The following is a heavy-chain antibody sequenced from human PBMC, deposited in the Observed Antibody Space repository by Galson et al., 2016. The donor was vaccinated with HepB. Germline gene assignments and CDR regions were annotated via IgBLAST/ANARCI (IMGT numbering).Heavy chain of an antibody. D-gene: IGHD5-18*01. CDR3: ARQRIQLWLHPFDY. J-gene: IGHJ4*02. V-gene: IGHV4-38-2*01. CDR2: MFHSGNP. CDR1: GHSISSVYY. Sequence: SETLSLTCAVSGHSISSVYYWAWIRQSPGKGLEWIGSMFHSGNPYYDPSLKSRVTISVDTSKNLFFLTLTSVTAADTAVYYCARQRIQLWLHPFDYWGQGTLVTVSS.